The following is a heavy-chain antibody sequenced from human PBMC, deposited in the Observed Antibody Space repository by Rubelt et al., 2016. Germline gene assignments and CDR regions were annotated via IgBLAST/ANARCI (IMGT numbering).Heavy chain of an antibody. Sequence: GGSLRLSCAASGFNDGSSSMSWVRQAPGKGLEWVSGIYIGGTTQYAESVQGRFTIPRATSTNTLFLQMNSLRVDDTAVYYCARDDDYSSLASDIWGQGTLVTVSS. CDR1: GFNDGSSS. CDR3: ARDDDYSSLASDI. CDR2: IYIGGTT. V-gene: IGHV3-53*01. D-gene: IGHD3-16*01. J-gene: IGHJ3*02.